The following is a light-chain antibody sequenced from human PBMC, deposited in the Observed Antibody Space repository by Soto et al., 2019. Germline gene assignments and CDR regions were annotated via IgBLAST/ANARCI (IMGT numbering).Light chain of an antibody. CDR3: QQSDSYPYT. Sequence: DIQMTQSPSSLSVSVGDRVTINCRTSQSITNYLNWYQQKPGKAPKLLVYAASSLQSGVPSRFSGNGSGTAFTLTISSLQREDFASYYCQQSDSYPYTFGQGTKLEIK. CDR2: AAS. CDR1: QSITNY. J-gene: IGKJ2*01. V-gene: IGKV1-39*01.